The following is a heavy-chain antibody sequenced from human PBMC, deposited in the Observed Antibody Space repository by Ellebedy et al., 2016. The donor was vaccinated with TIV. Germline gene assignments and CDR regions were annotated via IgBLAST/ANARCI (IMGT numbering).Heavy chain of an antibody. D-gene: IGHD4-17*01. J-gene: IGHJ6*02. V-gene: IGHV3-66*01. CDR3: VKGAYPVPTVMAV. Sequence: GGSLRLSCAASGVSVIWYMSWVRQAPGKGLEWVSLMYSGGRTNYADSVRGRFTISRDDSKNTLYLQMSSLRVEDTAVYYCVKGAYPVPTVMAVWGQGTTVTVPS. CDR1: GVSVIWY. CDR2: MYSGGRT.